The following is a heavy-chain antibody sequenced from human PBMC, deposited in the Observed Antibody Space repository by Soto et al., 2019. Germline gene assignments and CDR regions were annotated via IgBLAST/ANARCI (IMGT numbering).Heavy chain of an antibody. Sequence: ASVKVSCKASGYTFTSYGISWVRQAPGQGLEWMGWISAYNGNTNYAQKLQGRVTMTTDTSTSTAYMELRSPRSDDTAVYYCARFVLRPRPTYYFDYWGQGTLVTVSS. V-gene: IGHV1-18*04. CDR1: GYTFTSYG. J-gene: IGHJ4*02. CDR2: ISAYNGNT. CDR3: ARFVLRPRPTYYFDY. D-gene: IGHD5-12*01.